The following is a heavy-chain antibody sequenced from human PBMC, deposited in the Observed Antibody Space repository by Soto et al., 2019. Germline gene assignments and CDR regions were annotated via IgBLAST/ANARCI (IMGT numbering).Heavy chain of an antibody. Sequence: SETLSLTCAVYGGSFSGYYWSWIRQPPGKGLEWIGEINHSGSTNYNPSLKSRVTISVDTSKNQFSLKLSSVTAADTAVYYCAIGHNYYYDSSGYTPFWGQGNLVTVS. CDR3: AIGHNYYYDSSGYTPF. D-gene: IGHD3-22*01. CDR1: GGSFSGYY. J-gene: IGHJ4*02. CDR2: INHSGST. V-gene: IGHV4-34*01.